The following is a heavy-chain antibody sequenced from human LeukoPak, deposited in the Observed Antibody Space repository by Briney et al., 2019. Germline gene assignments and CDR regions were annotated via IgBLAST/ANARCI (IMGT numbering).Heavy chain of an antibody. CDR2: INTNTGNP. CDR1: GYTFTNYA. Sequence: ASVKVSCKASGYTFTNYAMNWVRQAPGQGLEWMGWINTNTGNPTYVQGFTGRFVFSLDTSVSTAYLQISSLKAEDTAVYYCARELEMTTILSIGVPRENDQWGQGTLVTVSS. D-gene: IGHD5-24*01. J-gene: IGHJ5*02. CDR3: ARELEMTTILSIGVPRENDQ. V-gene: IGHV7-4-1*02.